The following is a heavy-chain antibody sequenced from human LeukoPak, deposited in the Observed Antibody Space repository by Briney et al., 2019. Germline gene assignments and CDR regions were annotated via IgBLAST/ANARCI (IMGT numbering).Heavy chain of an antibody. J-gene: IGHJ4*02. V-gene: IGHV1-2*06. CDR3: ARDLMTTGRDY. CDR1: GYTFTGYY. Sequence: ASVKVSCKASGYTFTGYYMHWVRQAPGQGLEWMGRINPNSGGTNYAQKFQGRVTVTRDTSISTAYMELSRLRSDDTAVYYCARDLMTTGRDYWGQGTLVTVSS. D-gene: IGHD4-17*01. CDR2: INPNSGGT.